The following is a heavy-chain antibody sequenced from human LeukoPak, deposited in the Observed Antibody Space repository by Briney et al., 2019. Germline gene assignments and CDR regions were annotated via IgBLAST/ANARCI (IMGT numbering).Heavy chain of an antibody. CDR1: GFTFDAYG. J-gene: IGHJ6*03. D-gene: IGHD1-26*01. CDR2: INCNGGST. V-gene: IGHV3-20*04. CDR3: ARESLLGYYLDV. Sequence: PGGSLRRYCAASGFTFDAYGMSRLRQAPGKGLEWGSVINCNGGSTGCTDSVKVRFTISKYTTKNSLYMQINSLRAKDTAYYYCARESLLGYYLDVWGKGTTVTVSS.